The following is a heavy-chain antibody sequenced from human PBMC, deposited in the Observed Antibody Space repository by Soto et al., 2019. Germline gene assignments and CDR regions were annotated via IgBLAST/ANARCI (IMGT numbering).Heavy chain of an antibody. Sequence: GGLQRLPYTASELNFRSHSMNWIRQAPGKGLEWVSYISSSSSTIYYGDSVKGRFTISRDNAKNSLYLQMNSLRAEDTAVYYCARHPERIAEIGWFDPWGQGTLVTVSS. J-gene: IGHJ5*02. V-gene: IGHV3-48*01. CDR2: ISSSSSTI. CDR1: ELNFRSHS. D-gene: IGHD6-13*01. CDR3: ARHPERIAEIGWFDP.